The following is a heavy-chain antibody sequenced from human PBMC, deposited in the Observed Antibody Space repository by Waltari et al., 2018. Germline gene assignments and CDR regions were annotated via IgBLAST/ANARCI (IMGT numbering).Heavy chain of an antibody. CDR2: IIPILGIA. CDR3: ARGYTAMVGNY. V-gene: IGHV1-69*02. D-gene: IGHD5-18*01. J-gene: IGHJ4*02. CDR1: GGTFSSYN. Sequence: QVQLVQSGAEVKKPGSSVKVSCKASGGTFSSYNISWVRQAPGQGLEWMGMIIPILGIANYAQKFQGRVTITADKSTSTAYMELSSLRSEDTAVYYCARGYTAMVGNYWGQGTLVTVSS.